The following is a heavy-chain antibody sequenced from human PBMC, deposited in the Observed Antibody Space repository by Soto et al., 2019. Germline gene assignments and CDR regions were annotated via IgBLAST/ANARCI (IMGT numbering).Heavy chain of an antibody. V-gene: IGHV4-59*12. CDR1: GGSISSYY. J-gene: IGHJ3*02. CDR2: IYDSGST. D-gene: IGHD3-10*01. Sequence: SETLSLTCTVSGGSISSYYWSWIRQPPGKGLEWIGYIYDSGSTNYNPSLKSRVTISVDTSKNQFSLKLSSVTAADTAVYYCAREFRDWGSGSYHDAFDIWGQGTMVTVSS. CDR3: AREFRDWGSGSYHDAFDI.